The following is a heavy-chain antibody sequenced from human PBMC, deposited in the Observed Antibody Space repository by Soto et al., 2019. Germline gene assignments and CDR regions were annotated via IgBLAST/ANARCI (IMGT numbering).Heavy chain of an antibody. Sequence: GGSLRLSCAASGFTLSSYSMHWVRQAPGKGLVWVSHIKSDESSTNYADSVKGRFTISRDNAKNTLYLQMNSLRAEDTAVYYCAAMATVTTDDSSWGQGTLVTVSS. CDR2: IKSDESST. CDR1: GFTLSSYS. V-gene: IGHV3-74*01. CDR3: AAMATVTTDDSS. J-gene: IGHJ5*02. D-gene: IGHD4-4*01.